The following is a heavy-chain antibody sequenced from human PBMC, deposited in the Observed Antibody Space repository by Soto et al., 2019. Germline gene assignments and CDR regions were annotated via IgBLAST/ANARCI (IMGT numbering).Heavy chain of an antibody. CDR2: IYYSGST. V-gene: IGHV4-31*03. J-gene: IGHJ6*02. CDR3: ARDAPPKYSSSSDGYYYYGMDV. CDR1: GGSISSGGYY. D-gene: IGHD6-6*01. Sequence: QVQLQESGPGLVKPSQTLSLTCTVSGGSISSGGYYWSWIRQHPGKGLEWIGYIYYSGSTYYNPALKSRVTISVDTSKNQFSLKLSSVTAADTAVYYCARDAPPKYSSSSDGYYYYGMDVWGQGTTVTVSS.